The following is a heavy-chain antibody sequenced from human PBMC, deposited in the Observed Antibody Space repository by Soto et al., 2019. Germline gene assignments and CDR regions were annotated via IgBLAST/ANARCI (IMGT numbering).Heavy chain of an antibody. Sequence: GESLKISCQGSGYRFTSYWIGWVRQMPGKGLEWMGSIYPGDSETRYSPSFQGQVTISADKSVTTAYLQWSSLKASDTAMYYCARQGDLWSGYYWKNELNRFDPWGQGTLVTVSS. CDR3: ARQGDLWSGYYWKNELNRFDP. D-gene: IGHD3-3*01. V-gene: IGHV5-51*01. CDR1: GYRFTSYW. J-gene: IGHJ5*02. CDR2: IYPGDSET.